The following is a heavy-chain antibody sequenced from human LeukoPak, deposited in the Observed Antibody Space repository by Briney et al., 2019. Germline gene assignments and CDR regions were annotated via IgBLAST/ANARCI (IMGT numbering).Heavy chain of an antibody. CDR3: ARDLYCSGGSCYASGWFDP. CDR1: ADSFNNYP. V-gene: IGHV1-69*13. D-gene: IGHD2-15*01. J-gene: IGHJ5*02. Sequence: ASVKVSCKASADSFNNYPIHWVRQAPGQGPEWMGGLIPIFGLPEYPQTFQGRVTITADESTKTAYLEMSSLRSDDTAVYYCARDLYCSGGSCYASGWFDPWGQGTLVTVSS. CDR2: LIPIFGLP.